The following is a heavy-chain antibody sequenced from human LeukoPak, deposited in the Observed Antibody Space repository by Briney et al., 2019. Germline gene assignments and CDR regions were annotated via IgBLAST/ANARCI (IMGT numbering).Heavy chain of an antibody. CDR1: GFTFSSYA. Sequence: GGSLRLSCAASGFTFSSYAMHWVRQAPGKGLEWVAVISYDGSNKYYADSVKGRFTISRDNSKNTLYLQMNSLRAEDTAVYYCARANHMDVWGQGITVTVSS. J-gene: IGHJ6*02. V-gene: IGHV3-30*04. CDR3: ARANHMDV. CDR2: ISYDGSNK.